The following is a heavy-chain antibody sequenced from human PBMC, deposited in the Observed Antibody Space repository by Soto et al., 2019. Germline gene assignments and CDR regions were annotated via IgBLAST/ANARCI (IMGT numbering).Heavy chain of an antibody. D-gene: IGHD2-15*01. CDR3: GGGGD. Sequence: EVQLVESGGGLVQPGGSLRLSCAASGFTSRSFWMSWVRQAPGKGLQWVANIKQDGSEKYYVDSVKGRFTISRDSARNSLYLQMNSLRVEDTAVYYCGGGGDWGQGTLVTVSS. V-gene: IGHV3-7*01. CDR1: GFTSRSFW. CDR2: IKQDGSEK. J-gene: IGHJ4*02.